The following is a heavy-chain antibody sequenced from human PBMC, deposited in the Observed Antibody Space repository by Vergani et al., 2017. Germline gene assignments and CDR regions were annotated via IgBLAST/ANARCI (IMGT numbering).Heavy chain of an antibody. D-gene: IGHD5-12*01. CDR1: GYTFSTYG. V-gene: IGHV1-18*01. CDR3: AREAGDYSGYE. Sequence: QVQLVQSGAEVKKPGASVKVSCKASGYTFSTYGISWVRQAPGQGLEWMGWISAYNGNTNYPEKFQGRLTMTTDTSTRTAYMELRSLRSDDTAVYYCAREAGDYSGYEWGQGTLVTVSS. J-gene: IGHJ4*02. CDR2: ISAYNGNT.